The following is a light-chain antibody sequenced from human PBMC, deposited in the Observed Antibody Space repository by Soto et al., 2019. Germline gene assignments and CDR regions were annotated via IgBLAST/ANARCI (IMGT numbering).Light chain of an antibody. V-gene: IGKV1-33*01. J-gene: IGKJ4*01. CDR3: QQYDHLLT. CDR1: QDITNY. CDR2: DAS. Sequence: DIQMTRAPSSLSASVGDRVSITCQASQDITNYLNWYQQKPGKAPKLLIYDASDLETGVPSRFSGGGSGTDFTFTITSLQPEDIATYYCQQYDHLLTFGGGTKVDIK.